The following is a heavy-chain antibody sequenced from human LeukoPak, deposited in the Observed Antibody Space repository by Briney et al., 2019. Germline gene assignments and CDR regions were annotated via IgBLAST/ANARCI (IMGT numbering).Heavy chain of an antibody. D-gene: IGHD3-10*01. J-gene: IGHJ5*02. Sequence: SETLSLTCGVSGGSIGSSPYYWVWIRQPPGKGLEWIGSFYYTGSTHYNPSLKSRVTISVDTSKNQFSLKLSSVTAADTAVYYCARHRASAGFEWFDPWGQGTLVTVSS. CDR1: GGSIGSSPYY. CDR3: ARHRASAGFEWFDP. CDR2: FYYTGST. V-gene: IGHV4-39*01.